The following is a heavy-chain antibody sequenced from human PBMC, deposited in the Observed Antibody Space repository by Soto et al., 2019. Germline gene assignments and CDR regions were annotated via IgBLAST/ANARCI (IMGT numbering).Heavy chain of an antibody. CDR1: GDSISDYY. V-gene: IGHV4-4*07. D-gene: IGHD5-18*01. CDR2: VYVSGST. Sequence: RSLTCTVSGDSISDYYWTWIRQPAGKGLEWIGRVYVSGSTTYNPSLQGRVTISLDTSKNQFSLRLTSLTAADTAIYYCARDSAMVGIFDFWGRGTQVTVSS. CDR3: ARDSAMVGIFDF. J-gene: IGHJ4*02.